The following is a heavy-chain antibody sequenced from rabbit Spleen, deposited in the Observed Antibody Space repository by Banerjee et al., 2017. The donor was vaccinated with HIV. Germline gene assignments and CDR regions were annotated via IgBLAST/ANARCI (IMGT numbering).Heavy chain of an antibody. CDR2: AYAGSSGST. Sequence: QSLEESGGDLVKPGASLTLTCTASGFSFNSGYDMCWVRQAPGEGLEWVACAYAGSSGSTYSATWATGRFTISKTSSTTVTLQMTSLTAADTATYFCARDVGTSFSTYGMDLWGQGTLVTVS. CDR3: ARDVGTSFSTYGMDL. D-gene: IGHD8-1*01. V-gene: IGHV1S40*01. CDR1: GFSFNSGYD. J-gene: IGHJ6*01.